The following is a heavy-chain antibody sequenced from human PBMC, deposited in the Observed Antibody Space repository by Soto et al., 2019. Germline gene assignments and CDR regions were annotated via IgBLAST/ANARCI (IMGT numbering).Heavy chain of an antibody. D-gene: IGHD2-21*02. Sequence: EAQLVESGGGLVQPGGSLRLSCAASGFTFSNSWMTWVRQTPGKGLEWVANMNPDGSMKNYVDSVKGRFTISRDNAQNSLYLQMNSLRAEDTAVFYCARHCHYCIDVWGRGTTVTVSS. CDR2: MNPDGSMK. J-gene: IGHJ6*03. V-gene: IGHV3-7*01. CDR1: GFTFSNSW. CDR3: ARHCHYCIDV.